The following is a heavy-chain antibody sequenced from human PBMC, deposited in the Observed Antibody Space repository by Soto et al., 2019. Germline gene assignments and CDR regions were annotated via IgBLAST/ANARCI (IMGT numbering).Heavy chain of an antibody. J-gene: IGHJ4*02. CDR1: GGTFNTFA. V-gene: IGHV1-69*01. D-gene: IGHD3-22*01. Sequence: QVQLVQSGAEVKKPGSSVKVSCMASGGTFNTFAISWVRQAPRQGLECMGGIIPMFGTSHYAQKFQGRVTIAAGESTRTVYMELSSLRSEDTAVYYCVRFSPPRGYSAYWGQGTLVTVSS. CDR2: IIPMFGTS. CDR3: VRFSPPRGYSAY.